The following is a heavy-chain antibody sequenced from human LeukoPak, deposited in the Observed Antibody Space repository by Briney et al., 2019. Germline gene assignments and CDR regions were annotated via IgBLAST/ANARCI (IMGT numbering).Heavy chain of an antibody. V-gene: IGHV3-43*02. CDR2: ISGDGGST. Sequence: GGSLRLSCAASGFTFSSYAMNWVRQAPGKGLEWVSLISGDGGSTFYADSVRGRFTISRDNTRKSLSLQMSSLRSEDTALYYCARESETSGWYDYWGQGTLVTVSS. D-gene: IGHD6-19*01. CDR3: ARESETSGWYDY. J-gene: IGHJ4*02. CDR1: GFTFSSYA.